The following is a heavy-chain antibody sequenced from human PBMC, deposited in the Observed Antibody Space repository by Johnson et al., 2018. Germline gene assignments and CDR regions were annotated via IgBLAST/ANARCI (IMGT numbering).Heavy chain of an antibody. CDR2: ISHDEIDK. J-gene: IGHJ3*01. D-gene: IGHD3-22*01. Sequence: QVQLVESGGGVVQPGTSLRLSCGVSGVNLSNCIMHWVRQAPGKGLEWVALISHDEIDKQYGDSAKDRFTISRDISKNTVYLQMNSLRDEDTAVNYCAREAYSSGRAGIFAVWGQGTMVTVSS. V-gene: IGHV3-30-3*01. CDR1: GVNLSNCI. CDR3: AREAYSSGRAGIFAV.